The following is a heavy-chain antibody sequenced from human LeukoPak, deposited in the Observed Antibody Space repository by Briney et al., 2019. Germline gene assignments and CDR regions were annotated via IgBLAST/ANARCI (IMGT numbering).Heavy chain of an antibody. Sequence: GALRLSCAASGFTFRTYGMHWVRQAPGKGLEWVAVIWYDGSNKYYADSVKGRFTISRDNSKNTLYLQMNSLRAEDTAVYYCAREVDSGSPGPGYWGQGTLVTVSS. D-gene: IGHD5-12*01. CDR3: AREVDSGSPGPGY. CDR1: GFTFRTYG. CDR2: IWYDGSNK. J-gene: IGHJ4*02. V-gene: IGHV3-33*01.